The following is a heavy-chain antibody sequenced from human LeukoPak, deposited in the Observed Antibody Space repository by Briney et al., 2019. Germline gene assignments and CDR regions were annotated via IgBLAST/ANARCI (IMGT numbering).Heavy chain of an antibody. V-gene: IGHV3-9*01. CDR1: GFTFDDYA. Sequence: PGGSLRLSCAASGFTFDDYAMHWVRQAPGKGLEWVSGISWNSGSIGYADSVKGRFTISRDNAKNSLYLQLNSLRAEDTALYYCSKASEWFGELIGGSFDYWGQGTLVTVSS. CDR3: SKASEWFGELIGGSFDY. CDR2: ISWNSGSI. D-gene: IGHD3-10*01. J-gene: IGHJ4*02.